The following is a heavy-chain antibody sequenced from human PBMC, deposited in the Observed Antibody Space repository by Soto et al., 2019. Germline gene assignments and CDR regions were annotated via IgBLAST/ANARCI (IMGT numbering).Heavy chain of an antibody. CDR2: IYSSGST. Sequence: SETLSLTCTVSGGSITTPHWNWILQPPGKGLEWIGHIYSSGSTNYNPSLKSRVTISVDTSKNQFSLKLSSVTAADTAVYYCTRGESYRPFFDCWGQGTLVTVSS. CDR3: TRGESYRPFFDC. V-gene: IGHV4-59*11. J-gene: IGHJ4*02. CDR1: GGSITTPH. D-gene: IGHD3-16*02.